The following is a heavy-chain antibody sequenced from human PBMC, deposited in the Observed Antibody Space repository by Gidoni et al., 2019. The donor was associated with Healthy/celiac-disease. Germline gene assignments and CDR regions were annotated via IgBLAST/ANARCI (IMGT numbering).Heavy chain of an antibody. J-gene: IGHJ3*02. CDR1: GFTFSSYW. D-gene: IGHD3-22*01. CDR3: ARVGRAYYYDSSGYVRDAFDI. V-gene: IGHV3-7*01. CDR2: IKQDGSEN. Sequence: ELQLVESGGGLVQPGGSLRLSCAASGFTFSSYWWSWVRQAPGKGREWVANIKQDGSENYYVDAVKGRFTISRDNAKNSLYLQMNSLRAEDTAVYYCARVGRAYYYDSSGYVRDAFDIWGQGTMVTVSS.